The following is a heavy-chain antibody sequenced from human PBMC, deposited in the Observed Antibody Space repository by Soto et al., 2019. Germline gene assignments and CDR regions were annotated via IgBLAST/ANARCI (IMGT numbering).Heavy chain of an antibody. V-gene: IGHV4-30-4*01. Sequence: SETLSLTCTVSGGSISSGDYYWSWIRQPPGKGLEWIGYIYYSGSTYYNPSLKSRVTISVDTSKNQFPLKLSSVTAADPAVYYCARAGLLLWFGHDDSRYYFDYWGQGTLVTVSS. CDR3: ARAGLLLWFGHDDSRYYFDY. CDR2: IYYSGST. D-gene: IGHD3-10*01. CDR1: GGSISSGDYY. J-gene: IGHJ4*01.